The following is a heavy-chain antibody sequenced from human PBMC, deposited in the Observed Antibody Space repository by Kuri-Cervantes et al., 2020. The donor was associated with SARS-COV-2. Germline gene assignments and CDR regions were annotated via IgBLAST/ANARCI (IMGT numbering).Heavy chain of an antibody. CDR1: GYSFTSYW. J-gene: IGHJ6*02. D-gene: IGHD4-17*01. Sequence: GGSLRLSSKGCGYSFTSYWIGWVRQMPRKGLEWMGIIYPGDSDTRYSPSFQGQVTISADKSISTSYLQWSSLKASDTAMYYCARRIDYGDWDGMDVWGQGTTVTVSS. CDR3: ARRIDYGDWDGMDV. V-gene: IGHV5-51*01. CDR2: IYPGDSDT.